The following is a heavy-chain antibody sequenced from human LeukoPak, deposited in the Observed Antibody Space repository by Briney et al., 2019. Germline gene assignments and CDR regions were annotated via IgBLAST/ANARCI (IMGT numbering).Heavy chain of an antibody. D-gene: IGHD5-18*01. V-gene: IGHV1-46*01. CDR3: ARMDMDPAMVTNFFDY. CDR2: IHPSGGSA. Sequence: ASVKISCKASGYTFTSYYMHWVRQAPGQGLEWMGVIHPSGGSARYAQKFQGKITMTKDTSTGTVYIGLSRLTSDDTAVYYCARMDMDPAMVTNFFDYWGQGTLVIVSS. J-gene: IGHJ4*02. CDR1: GYTFTSYY.